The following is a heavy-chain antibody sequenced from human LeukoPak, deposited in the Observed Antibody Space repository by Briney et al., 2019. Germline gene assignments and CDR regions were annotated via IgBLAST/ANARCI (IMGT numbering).Heavy chain of an antibody. V-gene: IGHV3-74*01. CDR1: GFTFSSYW. CDR2: INSDGSST. Sequence: GGSLRLPCAASGFTFSSYWMHWVRQAPGKGLVWVSRINSDGSSTSYADSVKGRFTISRDNAKNTLYLQMNSLRAEDTAVYYCARDRITMVRGVIPYYYMDVWGKGTTVTVSS. J-gene: IGHJ6*03. CDR3: ARDRITMVRGVIPYYYMDV. D-gene: IGHD3-10*01.